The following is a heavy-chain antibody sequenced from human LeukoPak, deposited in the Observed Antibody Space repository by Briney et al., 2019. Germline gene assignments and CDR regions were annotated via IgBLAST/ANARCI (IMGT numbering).Heavy chain of an antibody. J-gene: IGHJ2*01. V-gene: IGHV3-48*03. CDR2: ISSSGSTI. CDR3: ARDDGDYVDWYFDL. Sequence: GGSLRLSCAASGFTLRSYEMNWVRQAPGKGLEWVSYISSSGSTIYYADSVKGRFTISRDNAKNSLYLQMNSLSAEDTAVYYCARDDGDYVDWYFDLWGRGTLVTVSS. D-gene: IGHD4-17*01. CDR1: GFTLRSYE.